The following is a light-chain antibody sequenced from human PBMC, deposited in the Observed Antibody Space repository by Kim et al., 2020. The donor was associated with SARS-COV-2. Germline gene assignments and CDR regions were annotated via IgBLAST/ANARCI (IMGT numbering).Light chain of an antibody. J-gene: IGKJ4*01. CDR1: QSVSANY. Sequence: SPRERATRACRASQSVSANYLAWYQVKPGLAPRLLIYGASTRATGIPDRFSGSGSGTDFTLTISRLEPEDFALYYCQQYGSSSLTFGGGTKVDIK. CDR2: GAS. CDR3: QQYGSSSLT. V-gene: IGKV3-20*01.